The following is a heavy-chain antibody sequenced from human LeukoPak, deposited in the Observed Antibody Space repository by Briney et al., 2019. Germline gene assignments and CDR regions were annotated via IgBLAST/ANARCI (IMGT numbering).Heavy chain of an antibody. V-gene: IGHV3-21*01. CDR1: GFTFSSYS. CDR3: ASGTYCSSTSCDRYFDY. J-gene: IGHJ4*02. D-gene: IGHD2-2*01. Sequence: GGSLTLSCAASGFTFSSYSMNWVRQAPGKGLEWVSSISSSSSYIYYADSVKGRFTISRDNAKNSLYLQMNSLRAEDTAVYCCASGTYCSSTSCDRYFDYWGQGTLVTVSS. CDR2: ISSSSSYI.